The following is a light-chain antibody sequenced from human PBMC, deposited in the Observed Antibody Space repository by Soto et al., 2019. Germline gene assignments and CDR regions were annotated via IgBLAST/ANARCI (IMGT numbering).Light chain of an antibody. CDR3: QQYNNWPSIT. Sequence: EIVMTQSPATLSVSPLERATLSFRASQSVNNNLAWYQKKPGQAPRLLIFGASTRATGIPARFSGSGSGTEFTLTISSLQSEDFAVYYCQQYNNWPSITFGQGTRLEIK. J-gene: IGKJ5*01. CDR2: GAS. CDR1: QSVNNN. V-gene: IGKV3-15*01.